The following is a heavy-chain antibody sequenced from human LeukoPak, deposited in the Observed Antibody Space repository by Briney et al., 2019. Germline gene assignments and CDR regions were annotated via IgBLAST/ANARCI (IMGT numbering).Heavy chain of an antibody. V-gene: IGHV3-21*01. Sequence: GGSLRLSCAASGFTFSSYSMNWVRQAPGKGLEWVSSISSSSSYIYYADSVKGRFTISRDNAKNSLYLQMNSLRAEDTAVYYCARVNYDFWSGTRGGAFDIWGQGTMVTVSS. CDR1: GFTFSSYS. D-gene: IGHD3-3*01. CDR2: ISSSSSYI. CDR3: ARVNYDFWSGTRGGAFDI. J-gene: IGHJ3*02.